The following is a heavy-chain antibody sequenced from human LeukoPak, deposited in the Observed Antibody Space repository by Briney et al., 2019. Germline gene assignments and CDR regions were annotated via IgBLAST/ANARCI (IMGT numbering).Heavy chain of an antibody. V-gene: IGHV4-34*01. CDR2: INHSGST. D-gene: IGHD1-14*01. J-gene: IGHJ4*02. CDR1: GGSFSGYY. Sequence: SETLSLTCAVYGGSFSGYYWSWIRQPPGKGLEWIGEINHSGSTNYNPSLKSRVTISVDTSKNQFSLKLSSVTAAATAVYYCAVEPGYWGQGTLVTVSS. CDR3: AVEPGY.